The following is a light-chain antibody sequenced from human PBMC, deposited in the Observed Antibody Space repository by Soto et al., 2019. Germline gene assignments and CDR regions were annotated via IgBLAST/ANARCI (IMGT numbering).Light chain of an antibody. V-gene: IGKV1-39*01. CDR1: QSIGVY. CDR3: QQSYNTPPWT. Sequence: DTQMTQSPSSLSASVGDSVAITCRASQSIGVYLNWYQQRPGKAPKLLVYAASNLQPGVPSRFSGTGSGTDFVLTISSLQPEDSATYYCQQSYNTPPWTFGQGTKVDI. CDR2: AAS. J-gene: IGKJ1*01.